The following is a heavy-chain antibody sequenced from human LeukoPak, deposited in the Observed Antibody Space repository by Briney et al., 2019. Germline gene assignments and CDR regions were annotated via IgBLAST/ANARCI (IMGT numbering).Heavy chain of an antibody. Sequence: GGSLRLSCAASGFTFSSFSMHWVRQAPGKGLEYISAISSDGGGTYYANSVKGRFTIYRDNSKNTLYLQMGSLRAEDMALYYCARSSGTVGATTFDYWGQGTLVTVSS. CDR2: ISSDGGGT. D-gene: IGHD1-26*01. J-gene: IGHJ4*02. V-gene: IGHV3-64*01. CDR1: GFTFSSFS. CDR3: ARSSGTVGATTFDY.